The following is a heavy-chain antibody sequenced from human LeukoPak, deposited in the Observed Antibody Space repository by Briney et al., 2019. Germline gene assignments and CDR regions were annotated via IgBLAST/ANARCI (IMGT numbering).Heavy chain of an antibody. CDR3: ARGRRLVVPAASWFDP. D-gene: IGHD2-2*01. CDR1: GYTFTGYY. V-gene: IGHV1-2*02. J-gene: IGHJ5*02. CDR2: INPNSGGT. Sequence: ASVKVSCKASGYTFTGYYMHWVRQAPGQGLEWMGWINPNSGGTNYAQKFQGRDTMTRDTSISTAHMELSRLRSDDTAVYYCARGRRLVVPAASWFDPWGQGTLVTVSS.